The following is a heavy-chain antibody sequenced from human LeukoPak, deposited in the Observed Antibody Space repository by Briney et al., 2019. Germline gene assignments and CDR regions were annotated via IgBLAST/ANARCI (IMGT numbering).Heavy chain of an antibody. CDR3: ARRGSGWYVDY. CDR2: IYPGDSDT. Sequence: ASVKVSCKGSGYSFTTYWIGWVREMPGKGLECMGIIYPGDSDTRYIPSFQGQVTISADKPVSTAYLQWSSRKGSDTAMYYCARRGSGWYVDYWGQGTLVTVCS. CDR1: GYSFTTYW. J-gene: IGHJ4*02. V-gene: IGHV5-51*04. D-gene: IGHD6-19*01.